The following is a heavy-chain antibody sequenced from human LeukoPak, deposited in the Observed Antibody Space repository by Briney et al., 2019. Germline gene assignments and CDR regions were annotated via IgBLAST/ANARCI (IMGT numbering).Heavy chain of an antibody. D-gene: IGHD1-26*01. J-gene: IGHJ4*02. CDR1: GYTFSNYG. V-gene: IGHV1-18*01. CDR2: ISTYDGDT. Sequence: ASVKVSCKPSGYTFSNYGISWVRQAPGQGLEWMGWISTYDGDTRYAQNFEDRVTMTTDRSTSTVYMELRSLRSDDTAIYFCARDELLVGAAAFDYWGQGTQVSVSS. CDR3: ARDELLVGAAAFDY.